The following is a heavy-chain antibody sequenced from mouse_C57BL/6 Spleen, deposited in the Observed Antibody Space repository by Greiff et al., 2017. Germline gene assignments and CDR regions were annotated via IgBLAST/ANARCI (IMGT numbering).Heavy chain of an antibody. V-gene: IGHV2-2*01. D-gene: IGHD4-1*01. CDR1: GFSLTSYG. Sequence: VMLVESGPGLVQPSQSLSITCTVSGFSLTSYGVHWVRQSPGKGLEWLGVIWSGGSTDYTAAFISRLSISKDNSKRQVFFKMNSLQADDTAIYYCARNWDGGDGMDYWGQGTSVTVSS. CDR2: IWSGGST. CDR3: ARNWDGGDGMDY. J-gene: IGHJ4*01.